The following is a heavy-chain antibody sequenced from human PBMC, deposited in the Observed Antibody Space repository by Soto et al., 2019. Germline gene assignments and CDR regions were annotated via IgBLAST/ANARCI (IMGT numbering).Heavy chain of an antibody. J-gene: IGHJ4*02. CDR3: TELKGGASYLP. V-gene: IGHV3-72*01. D-gene: IGHD3-22*01. CDR2: IRNEPKGHTT. Sequence: EVQLVASGGDLVQPGGSLRLSCVASGFSLSDHYMDWVRQASGKGLEWVGLIRNEPKGHTTVYAESVRGRISISRDDSKNSLYLRIYRLTTEDTDVYYCTELKGGASYLPGGQETLVTVSS. CDR1: GFSLSDHY.